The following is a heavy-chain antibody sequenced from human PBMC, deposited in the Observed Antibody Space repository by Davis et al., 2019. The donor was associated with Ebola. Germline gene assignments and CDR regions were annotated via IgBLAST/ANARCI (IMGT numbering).Heavy chain of an antibody. CDR2: ITKGSDAI. J-gene: IGHJ6*02. CDR3: QRDPVGATRKPYDMDG. V-gene: IGHV3-48*01. Sequence: PGGSLRLSCAASGFLFSDYSLNWVRQAPGKGLEWVTYITKGSDAIHYADSVKGRFTISRDNSQNTLYLQMNSLRAEDTAVYYCQRDPVGATRKPYDMDGWGPGTTVTVSS. CDR1: GFLFSDYS. D-gene: IGHD1-26*01.